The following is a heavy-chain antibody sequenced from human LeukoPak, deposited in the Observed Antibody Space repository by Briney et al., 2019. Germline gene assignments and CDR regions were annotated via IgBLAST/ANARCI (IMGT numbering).Heavy chain of an antibody. V-gene: IGHV1-2*06. CDR3: ARDFYAGWLFEYFQH. Sequence: ASVKVSCKASGYTFTGYYMRWVRQAPGQGLEWMGRINPNSGGTNYAQKFQGRVTMIRDTSISTAYMELSRLRSDDTAVYYCARDFYAGWLFEYFQHWGQGTLVTVSS. J-gene: IGHJ1*01. D-gene: IGHD3-22*01. CDR1: GYTFTGYY. CDR2: INPNSGGT.